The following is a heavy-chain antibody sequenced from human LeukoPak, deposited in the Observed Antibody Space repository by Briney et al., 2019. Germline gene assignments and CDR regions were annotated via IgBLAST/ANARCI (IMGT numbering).Heavy chain of an antibody. D-gene: IGHD6-19*01. CDR2: IYYSGST. CDR3: ARAYTYSSGWHFDY. CDR1: GGSISSYY. J-gene: IGHJ4*02. V-gene: IGHV4-59*01. Sequence: KPSETLSLTCTVSGGSISSYYWSWIRQPPGKGLEWIGYIYYSGSTNYNPSLKSRVTISVDTSKNQFSLKLSSVTAADTAVYYCARAYTYSSGWHFDYWGQGTLVTVSS.